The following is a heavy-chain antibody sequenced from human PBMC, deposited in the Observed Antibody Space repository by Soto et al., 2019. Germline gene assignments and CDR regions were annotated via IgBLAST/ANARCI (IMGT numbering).Heavy chain of an antibody. D-gene: IGHD6-25*01. CDR1: GFTFGNYW. CDR3: ASDVARGSSGYYLDAFDI. V-gene: IGHV3-7*05. J-gene: IGHJ3*02. CDR2: IKGDGSAK. Sequence: EVQLLESGGGLVQPGGSLRLSCAASGFTFGNYWMTWVRQAPGKGLEWVANIKGDGSAKSYLDSVRGRFTVSRDNAENSMFLQMNILRAEDTALYYCASDVARGSSGYYLDAFDIWGQGTMVTVS.